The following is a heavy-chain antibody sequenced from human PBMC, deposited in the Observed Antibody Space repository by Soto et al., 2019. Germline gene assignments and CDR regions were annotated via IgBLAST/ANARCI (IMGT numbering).Heavy chain of an antibody. CDR3: AREYGLTYSSGQYDY. Sequence: SQTLSLTCAISGDSFSSNSAAWNWIRQSPSRGLEWLGRTYYRSKWYNDYAVSVKSRITINPDTSKNQFSLQLNSVTPEDTAVYYCAREYGLTYSSGQYDYWGQGTLVTVSS. CDR2: TYYRSKWYN. CDR1: GDSFSSNSAA. D-gene: IGHD6-19*01. V-gene: IGHV6-1*01. J-gene: IGHJ4*02.